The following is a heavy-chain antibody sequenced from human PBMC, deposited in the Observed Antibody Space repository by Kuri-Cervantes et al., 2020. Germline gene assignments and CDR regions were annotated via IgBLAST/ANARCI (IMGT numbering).Heavy chain of an antibody. V-gene: IGHV3-30*18. J-gene: IGHJ6*02. D-gene: IGHD3-16*01. Sequence: GESLKISCAASGFTFSSYGMHWVRQAPGKGLEWVAVISYDGSNKYYADSVKGRFTISRDNSKNTLYLQMNSLRAEDTAVYYCAKGFGLLYYYYGMDVWGQGTTVTVSS. CDR1: GFTFSSYG. CDR2: ISYDGSNK. CDR3: AKGFGLLYYYYGMDV.